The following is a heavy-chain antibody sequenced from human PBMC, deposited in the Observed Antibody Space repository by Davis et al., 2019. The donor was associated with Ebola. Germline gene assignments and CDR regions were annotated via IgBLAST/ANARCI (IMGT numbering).Heavy chain of an antibody. V-gene: IGHV4-4*02. D-gene: IGHD5-24*01. CDR1: GGSISSSNW. Sequence: MPSETLSLTCTVSGGSISSSNWWSWVRQPPGKGLEWIGEIYHSGSTNYNPSLKSRVTISVDKSKNQFSLKLSSVTAADTAVYYCARSRAIPYYYYGMDVWGQGTTVTVSS. J-gene: IGHJ6*02. CDR2: IYHSGST. CDR3: ARSRAIPYYYYGMDV.